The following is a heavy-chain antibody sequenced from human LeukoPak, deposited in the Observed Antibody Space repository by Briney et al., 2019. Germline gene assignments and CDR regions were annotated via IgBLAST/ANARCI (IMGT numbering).Heavy chain of an antibody. D-gene: IGHD3-3*01. J-gene: IGHJ3*02. V-gene: IGHV3-48*02. Sequence: PGGSLRLSCAASGFTFSSYSMNWVRQAPGKGLEWVPYISSSSSTIYYADSVKGRFTISRDNAKNSLYLQMNSLRDEDTAVYYCARDEVLEWSPAFDTWGQGTMVTVSS. CDR3: ARDEVLEWSPAFDT. CDR1: GFTFSSYS. CDR2: ISSSSSTI.